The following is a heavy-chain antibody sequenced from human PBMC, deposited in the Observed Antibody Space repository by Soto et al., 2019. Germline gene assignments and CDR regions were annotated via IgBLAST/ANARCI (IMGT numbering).Heavy chain of an antibody. CDR3: ARETNDYGGIRHHGQFDY. Sequence: QVQLQESGPGLVKPSQTLSLTCTVSGGSISSGDYYWSWIRQPPGKGLEWIGYIYYSGSTYYNPSLKSRVTISVDTSKNQFSLKLSSVTAADTAVYYCARETNDYGGIRHHGQFDYWGQGTLVTVSS. CDR2: IYYSGST. J-gene: IGHJ4*02. CDR1: GGSISSGDYY. D-gene: IGHD4-17*01. V-gene: IGHV4-30-4*01.